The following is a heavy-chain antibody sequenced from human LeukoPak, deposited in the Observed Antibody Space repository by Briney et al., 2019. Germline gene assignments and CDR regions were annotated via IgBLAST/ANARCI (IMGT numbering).Heavy chain of an antibody. CDR3: ARLTVVGATTNLDY. Sequence: SETLSLTCTVSGGSISSYYWSWIRQPPGKGLEWIGYIYYSGSTNYNPSLKSRVTISVDKSKNQFSLKLSSVTAADTAVYYCARLTVVGATTNLDYWGQGTLVTVSS. V-gene: IGHV4-59*12. J-gene: IGHJ4*02. CDR1: GGSISSYY. D-gene: IGHD1-26*01. CDR2: IYYSGST.